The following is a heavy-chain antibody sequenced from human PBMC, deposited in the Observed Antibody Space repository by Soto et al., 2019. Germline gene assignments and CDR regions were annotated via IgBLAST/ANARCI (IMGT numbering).Heavy chain of an antibody. CDR1: GFTFSSYS. Sequence: QVQLVESGGGVVQPGRSLRLSCAASGFTFSSYSMHWVRQAPGKGLEWVAVISYDGSNKYYADSVKGRFTISRDNSKNTLYLQMNSLRAEDTAVYYFAKDLAPIVVVVAATPFWFDPWGQGTLVTVSS. CDR3: AKDLAPIVVVVAATPFWFDP. V-gene: IGHV3-30*18. D-gene: IGHD2-15*01. CDR2: ISYDGSNK. J-gene: IGHJ5*02.